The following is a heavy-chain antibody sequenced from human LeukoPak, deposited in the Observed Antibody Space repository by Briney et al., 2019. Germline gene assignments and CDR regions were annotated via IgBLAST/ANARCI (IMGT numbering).Heavy chain of an antibody. D-gene: IGHD3-3*01. J-gene: IGHJ3*02. CDR2: IYTSGST. CDR1: GGSISSYY. V-gene: IGHV4-4*07. Sequence: SETLSLTCTVSGGSISSYYWSWVRQPAGKGREGIGRIYTSGSTNYNPSLKSRVTMSVDTSKNQFSLKLSSVTAADTAVYYCARGRRYYDFWSGYPPGVVDAFDIWGQGTMVTVSS. CDR3: ARGRRYYDFWSGYPPGVVDAFDI.